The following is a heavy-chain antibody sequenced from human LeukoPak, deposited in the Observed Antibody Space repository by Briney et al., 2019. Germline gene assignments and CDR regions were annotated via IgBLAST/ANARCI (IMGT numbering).Heavy chain of an antibody. CDR1: GFTFSSYS. J-gene: IGHJ4*02. CDR2: ISSSSSYI. CDR3: ARDGGSGSYSSYFDY. V-gene: IGHV3-21*01. D-gene: IGHD1-26*01. Sequence: PGGSLRLSCAASGFTFSSYSMNWVRQAPGKGLEWVSSISSSSSYIYYADSVKGQFTISRDNSKNTLYLQMNRLRAEDTAVYYCARDGGSGSYSSYFDYWGQGTLVTVSS.